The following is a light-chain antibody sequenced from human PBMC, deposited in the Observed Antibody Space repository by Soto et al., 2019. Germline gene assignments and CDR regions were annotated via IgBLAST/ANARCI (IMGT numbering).Light chain of an antibody. CDR1: QSISIW. CDR2: KAS. Sequence: DIQMTQSPSTLSASVGDTVTITCRASQSISIWLAWYQQKPGKAPKLLIYKASSLESGVPSRFSGSGSGTDGTLTISSLQPDDFATYYCQQYNSYSETFGQGTKVE. CDR3: QQYNSYSET. J-gene: IGKJ1*01. V-gene: IGKV1-5*03.